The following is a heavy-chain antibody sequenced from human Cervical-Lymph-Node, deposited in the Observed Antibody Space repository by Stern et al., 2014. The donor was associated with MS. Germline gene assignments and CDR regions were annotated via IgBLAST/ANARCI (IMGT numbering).Heavy chain of an antibody. CDR1: GGSISGSD. CDR2: LTSLGDT. J-gene: IGHJ3*02. D-gene: IGHD6-19*01. CDR3: ARDRGRHSSGWFYGLDI. Sequence: QVKLQESGPGLVKPSETLSLTCSVSGGSISGSDWNWIRQSPGKGLESIGYLTSLGDTTYNHSLKSRVIIAVDTSKNQFSLKLRSLAAADTAVYYCARDRGRHSSGWFYGLDIWGQGTMVTVSS. V-gene: IGHV4-59*01.